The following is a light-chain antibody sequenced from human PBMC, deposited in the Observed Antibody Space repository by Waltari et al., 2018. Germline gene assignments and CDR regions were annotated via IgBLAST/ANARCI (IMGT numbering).Light chain of an antibody. J-gene: IGLJ2*01. V-gene: IGLV1-44*01. CDR3: AAWDDSLSGYVV. CDR2: SNL. CDR1: SSNIGSNT. Sequence: QSVLTQPPSASGTPGQTVTISCSGGSSNIGSNTVNWYQHLPGSAPKLLIFSNLPRPSGLPARFSGSKSVTSASLAISGLQSEDEGDYYCAAWDDSLSGYVVFGGGTKLTVL.